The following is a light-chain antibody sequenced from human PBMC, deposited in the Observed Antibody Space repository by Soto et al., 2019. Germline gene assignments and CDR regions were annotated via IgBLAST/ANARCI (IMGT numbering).Light chain of an antibody. CDR1: QSVGTN. J-gene: IGKJ4*01. CDR2: GAS. V-gene: IGKV3-15*01. Sequence: LVMTKSPATLSVSPGERATLSCRAGQSVGTNLAWYQQKPGQAPRLFIYGASTRATGIPARFSGSGSGTGFTLTISSLQSEDFAVYYCQQYNNWPPLTFGGGTKVEIK. CDR3: QQYNNWPPLT.